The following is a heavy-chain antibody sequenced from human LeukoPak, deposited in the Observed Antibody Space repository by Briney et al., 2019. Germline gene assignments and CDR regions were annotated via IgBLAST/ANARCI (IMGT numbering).Heavy chain of an antibody. CDR3: ARSLTLLVVTAMSDY. Sequence: GASVKVSCKASGYTFTSYGISWVRQAPGQGLEWMGWISAYNGNTNYAQKLQGRVTMTTDTSTSTAYMELSSLRSEDTAVYYCARSLTLLVVTAMSDYWGQGTLVTVSS. J-gene: IGHJ4*02. D-gene: IGHD2-21*02. CDR2: ISAYNGNT. V-gene: IGHV1-18*01. CDR1: GYTFTSYG.